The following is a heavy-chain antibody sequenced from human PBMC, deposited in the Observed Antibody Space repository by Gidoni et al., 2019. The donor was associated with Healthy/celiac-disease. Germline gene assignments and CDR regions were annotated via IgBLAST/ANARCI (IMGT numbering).Heavy chain of an antibody. V-gene: IGHV1-3*01. J-gene: IGHJ4*02. CDR1: GYTFTSYA. D-gene: IGHD3-22*01. CDR2: INAGTGNT. Sequence: QVQLVQSGAAVKKPGASVKVSCKASGYTFTSYAMHWVRQAPGQRLERMGWINAGTGNTKYSQKFQGRVTMTRDTSASTAYMELSSLRSEDTAVYYCARAYYYDSSGPNFDYWGQGTLVTVSS. CDR3: ARAYYYDSSGPNFDY.